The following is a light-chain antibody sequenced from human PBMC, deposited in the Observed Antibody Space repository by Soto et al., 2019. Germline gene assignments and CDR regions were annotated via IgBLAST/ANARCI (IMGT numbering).Light chain of an antibody. CDR2: GNS. V-gene: IGLV1-40*01. J-gene: IGLJ3*02. Sequence: QSVLTQPPSVSGAPGQRVTISCTGSSSNIGAGYEVNWYQHLPGTAPKLLIYGNSNRPSRVPDRFSGSRSGTSASLAITGLQPEDEADYYCQSYDSSLNGWVFGGGTKVTVL. CDR3: QSYDSSLNGWV. CDR1: SSNIGAGYE.